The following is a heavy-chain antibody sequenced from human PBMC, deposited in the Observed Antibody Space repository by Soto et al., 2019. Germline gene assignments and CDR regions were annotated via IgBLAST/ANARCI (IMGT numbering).Heavy chain of an antibody. Sequence: SVKVSCKASGGTFSSYAISLVRQAPGQGLEWMGGIIPIFGTANYAQKFQGRVTITADESTSTAYMELSSLRSEDTAVYYCARDKCSGGSCYSWPYYGMDVWGQGTTVTVSS. CDR1: GGTFSSYA. CDR2: IIPIFGTA. CDR3: ARDKCSGGSCYSWPYYGMDV. D-gene: IGHD2-15*01. V-gene: IGHV1-69*13. J-gene: IGHJ6*02.